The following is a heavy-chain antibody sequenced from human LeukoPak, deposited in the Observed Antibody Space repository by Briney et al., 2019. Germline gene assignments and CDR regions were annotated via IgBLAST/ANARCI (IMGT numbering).Heavy chain of an antibody. CDR3: AKARTTGTTPGAFDI. J-gene: IGHJ3*02. CDR2: IRYDGSNK. V-gene: IGHV3-30*02. CDR1: GFTFSSYG. D-gene: IGHD1-1*01. Sequence: GGSLRLSCAASGFTFSSYGMHWVRQAPGKGLEWVAFIRYDGSNKYYADSVKGRFTISTDNSKNTLYLQMNSLRAEDTAVYYCAKARTTGTTPGAFDIWGQGTMVTVSS.